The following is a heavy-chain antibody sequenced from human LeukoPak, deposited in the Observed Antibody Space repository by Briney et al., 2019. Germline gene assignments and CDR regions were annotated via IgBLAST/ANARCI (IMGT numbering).Heavy chain of an antibody. V-gene: IGHV4-39*01. CDR2: VYYRGSTYGGTT. CDR3: ASGPAATDY. D-gene: IGHD2-2*01. CDR1: GGSIDSIMYY. Sequence: SETLSLTCTVSGGSIDSIMYYWGWIRQPPGKGLELIGIVYYRGSTYGGTTYYGPSFKSRVTISVDTSKNQFSLKLSSLTAADTAVYYCASGPAATDYWGQGTLVTVSS. J-gene: IGHJ4*02.